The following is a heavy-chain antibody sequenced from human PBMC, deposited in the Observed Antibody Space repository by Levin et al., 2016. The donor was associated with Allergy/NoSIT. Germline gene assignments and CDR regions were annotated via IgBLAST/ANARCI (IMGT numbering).Heavy chain of an antibody. D-gene: IGHD3-10*01. Sequence: WIRQPPGKGLEWVSSISSSSSYIYYADSVKGRFTISRDNAKNSLYLQMNSLRAEDTAVYYCARYYTMVRGVIRGYYYGMDVWGQGTTVTVSS. CDR2: ISSSSSYI. CDR3: ARYYTMVRGVIRGYYYGMDV. J-gene: IGHJ6*02. V-gene: IGHV3-21*01.